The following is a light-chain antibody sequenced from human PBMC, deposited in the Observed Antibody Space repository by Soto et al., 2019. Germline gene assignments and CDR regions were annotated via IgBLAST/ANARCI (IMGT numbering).Light chain of an antibody. CDR2: WAY. CDR3: QQYYSTPPT. V-gene: IGKV4-1*01. CDR1: QSVLYSSNNKNY. Sequence: DIVMTQSPDSLAVSLGERATINCKSSQSVLYSSNNKNYLAWYQQKPGQPPKLLIYWAYTRESGVHDRFSGSGSGTDFTLTIRSLQAEDVAVYYCQQYYSTPPTFGQGTKVDNK. J-gene: IGKJ1*01.